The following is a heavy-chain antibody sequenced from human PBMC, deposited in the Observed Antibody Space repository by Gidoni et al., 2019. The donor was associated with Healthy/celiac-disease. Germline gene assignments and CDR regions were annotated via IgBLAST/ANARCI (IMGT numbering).Heavy chain of an antibody. Sequence: QVQLVQSGAEVTKPGASVTVSCKVSGSPLTELSMHWVRQAPGKGLEWMGGFDPEDGETIYAQKFQGRVTMTEDTSTDTAYMELSSLRSEDTAVYYCATDRDYYDSSGYKDWGQGTLVTVSS. J-gene: IGHJ4*02. CDR1: GSPLTELS. D-gene: IGHD3-22*01. CDR2: FDPEDGET. V-gene: IGHV1-24*01. CDR3: ATDRDYYDSSGYKD.